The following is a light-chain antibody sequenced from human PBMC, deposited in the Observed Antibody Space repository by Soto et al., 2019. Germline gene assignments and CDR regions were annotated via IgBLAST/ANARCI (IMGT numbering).Light chain of an antibody. Sequence: AIQLTQSPSSLSASVGDRVTITCRASQGISSALAWYQQKPGKAPKLLIYDASSLESGVPSRFSGSASGTDFTLTICSLQPEAFGTYYCQQFNSYPFTFGPGTKFYIK. CDR3: QQFNSYPFT. CDR1: QGISSA. CDR2: DAS. V-gene: IGKV1-13*02. J-gene: IGKJ3*01.